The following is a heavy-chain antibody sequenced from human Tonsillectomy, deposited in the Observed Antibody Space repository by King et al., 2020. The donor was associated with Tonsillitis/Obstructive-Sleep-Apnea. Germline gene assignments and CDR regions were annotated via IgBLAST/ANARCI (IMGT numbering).Heavy chain of an antibody. J-gene: IGHJ6*03. CDR1: GGSISSYY. CDR2: IYYSGST. CDR3: ARAALYYYMDV. Sequence: VQLQESGPGLVKPSETLSLTCTVSGGSISSYYWSWIRQPPGKGLEWIGYIYYSGSTNYNPSLKSRVTISAETSKNQFSLKLSSVTAADTAVYYCARAALYYYMDVWGKGPTVTVSS. V-gene: IGHV4-59*01.